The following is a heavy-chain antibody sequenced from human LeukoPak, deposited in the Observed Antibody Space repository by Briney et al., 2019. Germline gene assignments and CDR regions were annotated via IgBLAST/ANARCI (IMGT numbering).Heavy chain of an antibody. J-gene: IGHJ4*02. CDR2: IYPGDSDT. D-gene: IGHD5-12*01. Sequence: GESLKISCKGSGYSFTSYCIGWVRQMPGKGLEWMGLIYPGDSDTRYSPSFQGQVTISADKSISTAYLQWSSLKASDTAMYYCARRSIVATLDYWGQGTLVTVSS. CDR3: ARRSIVATLDY. CDR1: GYSFTSYC. V-gene: IGHV5-51*01.